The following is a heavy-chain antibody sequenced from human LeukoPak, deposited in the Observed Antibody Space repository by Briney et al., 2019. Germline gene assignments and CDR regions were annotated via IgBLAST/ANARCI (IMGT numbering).Heavy chain of an antibody. CDR2: IYTSGST. J-gene: IGHJ4*02. CDR1: GGSISSGSYY. D-gene: IGHD5-18*01. Sequence: SETLSLTCTVSGGSISSGSYYWSWIRQPAGKGLEWIGRIYTSGSTNYNPSLKSRVTMSVDTSKNQFSLKLSSVTAADTAVYYCAREGSYGYSWVYWGQGTLVTVSS. V-gene: IGHV4-61*02. CDR3: AREGSYGYSWVY.